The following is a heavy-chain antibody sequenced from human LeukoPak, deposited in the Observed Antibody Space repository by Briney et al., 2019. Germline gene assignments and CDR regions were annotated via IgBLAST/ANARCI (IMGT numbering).Heavy chain of an antibody. CDR3: AKDSTVTAFDY. CDR1: GFTFSSYG. Sequence: GRSLRLSCAASGFTFSSYGMHWVRQAPGKGLEWVAVISYDGSNKYYADSVKGRYTISRDNSKNTLYLQMNSLRAEGTAVYYCAKDSTVTAFDYWGQGTLVTVSS. V-gene: IGHV3-30*18. CDR2: ISYDGSNK. D-gene: IGHD4-17*01. J-gene: IGHJ4*02.